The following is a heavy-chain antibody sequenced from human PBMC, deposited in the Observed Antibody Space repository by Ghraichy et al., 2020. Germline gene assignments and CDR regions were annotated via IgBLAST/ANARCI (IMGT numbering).Heavy chain of an antibody. J-gene: IGHJ6*02. CDR3: ARGRVYYNGMDV. Sequence: SETLSLTCAVYGGSFSGYYWSWIRQPPGKGLEWIGEINHSGSTNYNPSLKSRVTISVDTSKNQFSLKLSSVTAADTAVYYCARGRVYYNGMDVWGQGTTVTVSS. CDR1: GGSFSGYY. V-gene: IGHV4-34*01. CDR2: INHSGST.